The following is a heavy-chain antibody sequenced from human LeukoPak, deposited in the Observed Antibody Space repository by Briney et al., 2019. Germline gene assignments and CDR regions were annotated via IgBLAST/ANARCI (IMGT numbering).Heavy chain of an antibody. Sequence: PSETLSLTCTVSGGSISSYYWSWIRQPPGKGPEWIGYIYYSGSTNYNPSLKSRVTISVDTSKNQFSLKLSSVTAADTAVYHCARHMTVTYDAFDIWGQGTMVTVSS. CDR2: IYYSGST. J-gene: IGHJ3*02. V-gene: IGHV4-59*08. CDR1: GGSISSYY. CDR3: ARHMTVTYDAFDI. D-gene: IGHD3-22*01.